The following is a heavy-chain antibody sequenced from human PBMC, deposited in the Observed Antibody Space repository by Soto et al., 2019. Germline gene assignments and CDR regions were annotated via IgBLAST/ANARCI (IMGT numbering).Heavy chain of an antibody. CDR1: GGSISSGGYY. CDR2: IYYSGST. V-gene: IGHV4-31*03. D-gene: IGHD3-10*01. CDR3: ARDDSYGSGTYGF. J-gene: IGHJ4*02. Sequence: PSETLSLTCTVSGGSISSGGYYWTWIRQHPGKGLEWIGYIYYSGSTYYNPSLKSRVTISVDTSRDQFSLRLSSVTAADTALYYCARDDSYGSGTYGFWGQGTLVTVSS.